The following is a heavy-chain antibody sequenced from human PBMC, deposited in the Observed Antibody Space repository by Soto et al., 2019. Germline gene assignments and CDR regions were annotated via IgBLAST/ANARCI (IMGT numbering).Heavy chain of an antibody. J-gene: IGHJ6*03. CDR3: ARAFPFWSGYYDYYYYMDV. CDR2: ISAYNGNT. CDR1: GYTFTSYG. D-gene: IGHD3-3*01. Sequence: ASVKVSCKASGYTFTSYGISWVRQAPGQGLEWMGWISAYNGNTNYAQKLQGRVTMTTDTSTSTAYMELRSLRSDDTAVYYCARAFPFWSGYYDYYYYMDVWGKGTTVTVSS. V-gene: IGHV1-18*01.